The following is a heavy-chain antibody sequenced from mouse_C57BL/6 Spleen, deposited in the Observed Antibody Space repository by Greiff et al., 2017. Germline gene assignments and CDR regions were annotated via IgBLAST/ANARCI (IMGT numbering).Heavy chain of an antibody. Sequence: EVQLQQSGAELVRPGASVKLSCTASGFNIKDYYMHWVKQRPEQGLEWIGRIDPEDGDTEYAPKFQGKATMTADTSSNTAYLQLSSLTSEDTAVYYCTTITTVVAPNWYFDVWGTGTTVTVSS. CDR1: GFNIKDYY. D-gene: IGHD1-1*01. CDR3: TTITTVVAPNWYFDV. V-gene: IGHV14-1*01. J-gene: IGHJ1*03. CDR2: IDPEDGDT.